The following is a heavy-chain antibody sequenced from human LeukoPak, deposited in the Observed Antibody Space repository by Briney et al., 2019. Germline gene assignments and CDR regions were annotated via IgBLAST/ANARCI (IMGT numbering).Heavy chain of an antibody. CDR2: INLNSGGT. CDR1: GYIFTGHY. J-gene: IGHJ5*02. V-gene: IGHV1-2*02. Sequence: ASVKVSCKAFGYIFTGHYIHWVRQTPGQGFEWMGWINLNSGGTKYAQKFEGRVTVTRDTSISTAYMELSRLRSDDTAVYYCARAEGGYGSGTNNWFDPWGQRTLVTVSS. D-gene: IGHD3-10*01. CDR3: ARAEGGYGSGTNNWFDP.